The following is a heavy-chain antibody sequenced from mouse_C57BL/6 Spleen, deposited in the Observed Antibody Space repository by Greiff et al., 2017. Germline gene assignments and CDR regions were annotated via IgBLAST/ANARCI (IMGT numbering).Heavy chain of an antibody. V-gene: IGHV5-9-1*02. CDR2: ISSGGDYI. CDR3: TRVYYDYGVDY. CDR1: GFTFSSYA. J-gene: IGHJ4*01. Sequence: EVMLVESGAGLVKPGGSLKLSCAASGFTFSSYAMSWVRQTPEKRLEWVAYISSGGDYIYYADTVKGRFTISRDNSRNTLYLQMSSLKSEDTAMYYCTRVYYDYGVDYWGRGTSVTVSS. D-gene: IGHD2-4*01.